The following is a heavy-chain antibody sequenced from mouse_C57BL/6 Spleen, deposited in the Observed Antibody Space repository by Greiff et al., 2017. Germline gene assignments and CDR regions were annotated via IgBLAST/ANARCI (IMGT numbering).Heavy chain of an antibody. J-gene: IGHJ3*01. CDR1: GYTFTSYW. D-gene: IGHD4-1*01. Sequence: VQLQQPGAELVRPGSSVKLSCKASGYTFTSYWMHWVKQRPIKGLEWIGNIDPSDSETHYNQKFKDKATLTVDKSSSTAYMQLSSLTSEDSAVYYCARGQLTGAAYWGQGTLVTVSA. V-gene: IGHV1-52*01. CDR3: ARGQLTGAAY. CDR2: IDPSDSET.